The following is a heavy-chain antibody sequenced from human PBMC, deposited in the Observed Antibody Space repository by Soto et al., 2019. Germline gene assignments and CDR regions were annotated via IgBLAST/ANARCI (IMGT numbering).Heavy chain of an antibody. D-gene: IGHD6-13*01. CDR2: ISGSGGST. V-gene: IGHV3-23*01. Sequence: GGSLRLSCAASGFTFSSYAMSWVRQAPGKGLEWVSAISGSGGSTYYADSVKGRFTISRDNSKNTLYLQMNSLRAEDTAVYYCAKDAGIAAAGTYYYYGMDVWGQGTTVTVSS. CDR3: AKDAGIAAAGTYYYYGMDV. CDR1: GFTFSSYA. J-gene: IGHJ6*02.